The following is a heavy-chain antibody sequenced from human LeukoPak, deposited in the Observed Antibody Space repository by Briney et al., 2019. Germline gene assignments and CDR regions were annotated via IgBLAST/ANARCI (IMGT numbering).Heavy chain of an antibody. Sequence: SETLSLTCTVSGGSISSYYWSWIRQPPGKGLEWIGYIYYSGSTNYNPSLKSRVTISVDTSKNQFSLKLSSVTAADTAVYYCARGLAVADIDYWGQGTLVTVSS. V-gene: IGHV4-59*01. J-gene: IGHJ4*02. CDR1: GGSISSYY. CDR3: ARGLAVADIDY. CDR2: IYYSGST. D-gene: IGHD6-19*01.